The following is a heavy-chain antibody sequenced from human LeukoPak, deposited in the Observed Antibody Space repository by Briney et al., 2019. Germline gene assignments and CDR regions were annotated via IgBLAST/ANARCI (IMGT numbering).Heavy chain of an antibody. J-gene: IGHJ5*02. CDR2: INPNSSGT. Sequence: SVKVTCQGSGYTFTGYYMDWVRQPPGKGLEWVGWINPNSSGTNYAQKFQGRVTMTSDTSICSAYMELSRLRSDDTAVYYCAIPLSRRGWGNLCDLWAQRTLVSVSS. CDR3: AIPLSRRGWGNLCDL. V-gene: IGHV1-2*02. D-gene: IGHD1-26*01. CDR1: GYTFTGYY.